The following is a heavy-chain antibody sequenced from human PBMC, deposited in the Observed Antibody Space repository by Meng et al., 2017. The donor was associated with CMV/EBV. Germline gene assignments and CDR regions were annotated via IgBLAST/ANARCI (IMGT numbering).Heavy chain of an antibody. Sequence: VSTFTSYGLSWVRPAPGQGLEWMGWISAYNGNTNYAQKLQGRVTMTTDTSTSTAYMELRSLRSDDTAVYYCARPNYYDSSGYYPPDYWGQGTLVTVSS. CDR3: ARPNYYDSSGYYPPDY. CDR1: VSTFTSYG. V-gene: IGHV1-18*01. J-gene: IGHJ4*02. CDR2: ISAYNGNT. D-gene: IGHD3-22*01.